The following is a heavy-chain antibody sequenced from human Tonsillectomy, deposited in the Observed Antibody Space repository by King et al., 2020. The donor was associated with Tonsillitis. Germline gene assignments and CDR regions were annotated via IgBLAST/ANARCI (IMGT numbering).Heavy chain of an antibody. CDR2: ISYDGSNK. V-gene: IGHV3-30*18. Sequence: QLVQSGGGVVQPGRSLRLSCAASGFTFSSYGMHWVRQAPGKGLEWVAVISYDGSNKYYADSVKGRFTISRDNSKNTLYLQMNSLRAEDTAVYYCAKDGGAHLGYRGQGTLVTVSS. J-gene: IGHJ4*02. CDR1: GFTFSSYG. D-gene: IGHD3-3*01. CDR3: AKDGGAHLGY.